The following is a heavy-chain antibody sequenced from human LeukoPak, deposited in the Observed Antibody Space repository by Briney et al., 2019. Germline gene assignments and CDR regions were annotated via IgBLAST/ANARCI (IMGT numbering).Heavy chain of an antibody. Sequence: GGSLRLSCAASGFTVSSNYMSWVRQAPGKGLEWVSVIYSGGSTYYADSVKGRFTISRDNSKNRLYLQMNSLRAEDTAVYYCARGQFGELSGWFDPWGQGTLVTVSS. D-gene: IGHD3-10*01. J-gene: IGHJ5*02. CDR3: ARGQFGELSGWFDP. V-gene: IGHV3-66*01. CDR1: GFTVSSNY. CDR2: IYSGGST.